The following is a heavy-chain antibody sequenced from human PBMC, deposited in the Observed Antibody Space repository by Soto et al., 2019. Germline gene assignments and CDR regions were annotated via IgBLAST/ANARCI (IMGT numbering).Heavy chain of an antibody. CDR2: FSGTGGYT. Sequence: EVQLLESGGDLVQPGGSLRLSCAASGFTLSSYAMSWVRQAPGKGLEWVSTFSGTGGYTYYTDSVKGRFTISRDESKNTLFLHMTSLRAADTAVYYCARGQRALITYGPFDPWGQGTLVTVSS. J-gene: IGHJ5*02. D-gene: IGHD4-17*01. V-gene: IGHV3-23*01. CDR3: ARGQRALITYGPFDP. CDR1: GFTLSSYA.